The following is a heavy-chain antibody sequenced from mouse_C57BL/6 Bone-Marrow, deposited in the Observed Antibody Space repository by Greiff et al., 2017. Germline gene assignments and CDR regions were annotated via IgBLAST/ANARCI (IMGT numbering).Heavy chain of an antibody. J-gene: IGHJ1*03. CDR2: ILPSIGRT. CDR3: ARDYYGSSPYWYFDV. Sequence: QVQLQQSGSELMSPGSSVKLSCKDFDSEFFPIAYMSWVRQNPGQGFEWFGVILPSIGRTIYGEKFEDKATLDADTLSNTADLELNRLTSEDSAIYYCARDYYGSSPYWYFDVWGTGTTVTVSS. V-gene: IGHV15-2*01. D-gene: IGHD1-1*01. CDR1: DSEFFPIAY.